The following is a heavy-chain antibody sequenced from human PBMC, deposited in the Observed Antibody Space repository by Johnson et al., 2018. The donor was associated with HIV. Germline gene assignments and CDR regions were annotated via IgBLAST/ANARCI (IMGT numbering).Heavy chain of an antibody. V-gene: IGHV3-66*01. J-gene: IGHJ3*02. Sequence: VQLVESGGGVVRPGGSLRLSCAASGLIFDDYGMSWVRQAPGKGLEWVSVIYSGGDTYYSDSVMGRFTISRDTSKNTLYLQMNSLRGDDTAVYYCTRVSSTSWALDIWGQGTWVTVSS. CDR1: GLIFDDYG. D-gene: IGHD2-15*01. CDR3: TRVSSTSWALDI. CDR2: IYSGGDT.